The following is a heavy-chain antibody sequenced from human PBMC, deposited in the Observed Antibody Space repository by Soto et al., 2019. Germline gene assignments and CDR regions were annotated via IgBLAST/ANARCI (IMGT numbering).Heavy chain of an antibody. J-gene: IGHJ6*02. CDR3: ARAYSGRLPRRADYYYALDV. D-gene: IGHD2-15*01. CDR1: GLIFSDVW. Sequence: EVQLVESGGGLVKPGGSLRLSCAASGLIFSDVWMTWVRQAPGKGLEWVSALGAADDPYYLRSVKGRFTISRENAKNSLYLQMNGLRAGDTAVYYCARAYSGRLPRRADYYYALDVWGQGTTVTVSS. CDR2: LGAADDP. V-gene: IGHV3-13*05.